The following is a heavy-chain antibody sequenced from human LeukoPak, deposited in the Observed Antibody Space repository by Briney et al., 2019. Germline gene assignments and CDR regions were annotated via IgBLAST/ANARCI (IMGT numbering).Heavy chain of an antibody. CDR1: GGSISSYY. D-gene: IGHD5-24*01. CDR3: ARDRGDGYNLNWGTVPKDAFDI. Sequence: PSETLSLTCTVSGGSISSYYWSWIRQPAGKGLEWIGRIYTSGSTNYNPSLKSRVTMSVDTSKNQFSLKLSSVTAADTAVYYCARDRGDGYNLNWGTVPKDAFDIWGQGTMVTVSS. V-gene: IGHV4-4*07. J-gene: IGHJ3*02. CDR2: IYTSGST.